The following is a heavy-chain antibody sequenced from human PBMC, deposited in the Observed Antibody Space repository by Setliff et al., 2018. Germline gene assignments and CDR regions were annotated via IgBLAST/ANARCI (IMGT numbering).Heavy chain of an antibody. Sequence: GGSLRLSCAASGFAFRSYEMNWVRQTPGKGLEWVSYISSSSSTIYYADSVKGRFTISRDNAKNSLYLQMNSLRAEDTAVYYCARSETCHSTHCSPYDYWGQGTPVTVSS. D-gene: IGHD2-2*01. CDR3: ARSETCHSTHCSPYDY. CDR1: GFAFRSYE. CDR2: ISSSSSTI. V-gene: IGHV3-48*01. J-gene: IGHJ4*02.